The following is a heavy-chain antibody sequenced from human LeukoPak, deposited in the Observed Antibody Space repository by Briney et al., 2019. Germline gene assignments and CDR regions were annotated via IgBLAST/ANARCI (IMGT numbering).Heavy chain of an antibody. CDR1: GFTFSSYG. CDR2: IRYDGSNK. V-gene: IGHV3-30*02. J-gene: IGHJ4*02. D-gene: IGHD2-2*01. Sequence: GGSLRLSCAASGFTFSSYGMHWVRQAPGKGLEWVAFIRYDGSNKYYADSVKGRFTISRDNSKNTLYLQMNSLRAEDTAVYYCAKVVGDCSSTSCPSYWGQGTLVTVSS. CDR3: AKVVGDCSSTSCPSY.